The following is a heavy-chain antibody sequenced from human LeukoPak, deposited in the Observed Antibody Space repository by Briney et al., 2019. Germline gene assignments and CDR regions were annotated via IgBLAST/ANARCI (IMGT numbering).Heavy chain of an antibody. Sequence: PGGSLRLSCAASGFTFSSYAMSWVRQAPGKGLEWVSAISGSGGSTYYADSVKGRFTISRDNSKNTLYLQMNSLRAEDTAVYYCAKDFTVIYYYYYGMDVWGQGTTVTVSS. D-gene: IGHD4-17*01. CDR1: GFTFSSYA. CDR3: AKDFTVIYYYYYGMDV. V-gene: IGHV3-23*01. CDR2: ISGSGGST. J-gene: IGHJ6*02.